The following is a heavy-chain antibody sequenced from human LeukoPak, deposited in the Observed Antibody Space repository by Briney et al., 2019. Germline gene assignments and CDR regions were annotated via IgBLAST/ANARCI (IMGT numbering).Heavy chain of an antibody. J-gene: IGHJ4*02. CDR1: GFTFSSYA. Sequence: GRSLRLSCAASGFTFSSYAMHWVRQAPGKGLEWVAVITYDRSNKYYTDSVKGRFTISRDNSKNTLYLQMNSLRAEDTAVYYCATFQGIARAGRPYFAYWGQGTLVTVSS. CDR3: ATFQGIARAGRPYFAY. CDR2: ITYDRSNK. V-gene: IGHV3-30-3*01. D-gene: IGHD6-13*01.